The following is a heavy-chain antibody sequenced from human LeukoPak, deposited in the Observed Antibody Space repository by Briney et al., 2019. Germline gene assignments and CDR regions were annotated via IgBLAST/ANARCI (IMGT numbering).Heavy chain of an antibody. CDR2: ISGRGSST. D-gene: IGHD2-15*01. V-gene: IGHV3-23*01. CDR1: GFTFSSYA. CDR3: ARRYCSGGSCYSFRGDWFDP. J-gene: IGHJ5*02. Sequence: GRSLTLSCAVYGFTFSSYAMSWVRQPPGSGMEWVSAISGRGSSTYYADSVKGRFTISRDNSKNTLYLQMNSLRAEDTAVYYCARRYCSGGSCYSFRGDWFDPWGQGTLVTVSS.